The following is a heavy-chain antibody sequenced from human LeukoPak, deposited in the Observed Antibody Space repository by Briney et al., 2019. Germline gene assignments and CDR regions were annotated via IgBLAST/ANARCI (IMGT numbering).Heavy chain of an antibody. V-gene: IGHV3-7*01. J-gene: IGHJ4*02. D-gene: IGHD2-2*01. CDR1: GFTFSNYW. Sequence: GGSLRLSCAASGFTFSNYWMSWVRQAPGKGLEWVANIKQDGSEKFYVDSVKGRFTISRDNAKNSLYLQMNSLRAEDTAVYYCALLPAAIPLDYWGQGTLVTVSS. CDR2: IKQDGSEK. CDR3: ALLPAAIPLDY.